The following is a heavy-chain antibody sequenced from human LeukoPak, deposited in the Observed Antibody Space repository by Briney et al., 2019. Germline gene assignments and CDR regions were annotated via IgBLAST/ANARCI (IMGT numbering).Heavy chain of an antibody. V-gene: IGHV3-33*01. D-gene: IGHD3-10*01. Sequence: GGSLRLSCAASGFTFSTYGMQWVRQAPGKGLEWVALIWYDGSNKYYADSVKGRFTISRDNSKNTLYLQMNSLRAEDTAVYYCATDQMYYYGSRSYSPFNHWGQGTLVTVSS. CDR3: ATDQMYYYGSRSYSPFNH. CDR1: GFTFSTYG. J-gene: IGHJ4*02. CDR2: IWYDGSNK.